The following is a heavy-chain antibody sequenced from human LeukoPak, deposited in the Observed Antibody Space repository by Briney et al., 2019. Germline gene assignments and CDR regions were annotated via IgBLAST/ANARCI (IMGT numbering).Heavy chain of an antibody. CDR2: ISWNSGSI. CDR1: GFTFDDYA. V-gene: IGHV3-9*01. CDR3: AKDGYSYGSDFDY. D-gene: IGHD5-18*01. J-gene: IGHJ4*02. Sequence: QPGRSLRLSCAASGFTFDDYAMPWVRHAPGKGLEWVSGISWNSGSIGYADSVKGRFTISRDNAKNSLYLQMNSLRAEDTALYYCAKDGYSYGSDFDYWGQGTLVTVSS.